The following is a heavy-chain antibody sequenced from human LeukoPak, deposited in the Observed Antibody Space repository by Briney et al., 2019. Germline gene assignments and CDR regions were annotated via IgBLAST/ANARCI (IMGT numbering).Heavy chain of an antibody. V-gene: IGHV3-23*01. CDR3: AKDLFKVAGPSFDP. D-gene: IGHD6-19*01. Sequence: GGSLRLSCAASGFTFSSYGMSWVRQTPGKGLEWVSAISGSGGSTYYADSVKGRFTISRDNSKNTLYLQMNSLRAEDTAVYYCAKDLFKVAGPSFDPWGQGTLVTVSS. CDR1: GFTFSSYG. CDR2: ISGSGGST. J-gene: IGHJ5*02.